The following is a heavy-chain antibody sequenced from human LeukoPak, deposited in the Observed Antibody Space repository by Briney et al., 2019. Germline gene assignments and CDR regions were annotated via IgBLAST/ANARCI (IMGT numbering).Heavy chain of an antibody. D-gene: IGHD3-10*01. V-gene: IGHV3-21*01. CDR3: ASWGTMVRGVITYYYYGMDV. CDR2: ISSSSSYI. Sequence: PGGSLRLSCAASGFTFSSYSMNWLRQAPGKGLEGVSSISSSSSYIYYADSVRGRFTISRDNAKNSLYLQMNSLRAEDTAVYYCASWGTMVRGVITYYYYGMDVWGQGTTVTVSS. J-gene: IGHJ6*02. CDR1: GFTFSSYS.